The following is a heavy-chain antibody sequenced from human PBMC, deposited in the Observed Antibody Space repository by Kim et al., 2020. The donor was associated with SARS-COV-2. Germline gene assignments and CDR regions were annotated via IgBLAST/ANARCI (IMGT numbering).Heavy chain of an antibody. D-gene: IGHD2-2*01. CDR1: GYTFTTYG. Sequence: ASVKVSCKSSGYTFTTYGISWVRQAPGQGPEWMGWINGRNGNTKSAQKFLGRVTMPTDTFTSTAYMELWSLTSDDTAVYYCSRDYCSSTSCNPGVYYYYG. J-gene: IGHJ6*01. CDR2: INGRNGNT. V-gene: IGHV1-18*01. CDR3: SRDYCSSTSCNPGVYYYYG.